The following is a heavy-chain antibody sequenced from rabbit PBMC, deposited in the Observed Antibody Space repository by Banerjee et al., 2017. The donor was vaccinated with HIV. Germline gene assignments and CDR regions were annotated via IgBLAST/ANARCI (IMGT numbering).Heavy chain of an antibody. CDR2: IDTGSSST. Sequence: QEQLEESGGDLVKPEGSLTLTCTASGFSFSSSYWMSWVRQAPGRGLEWIGYIDTGSSSTDYASWAKGRFTISKTSSTTVTLQMTSLTAADTATYFCARVWALWGPGTLVTFS. D-gene: IGHD5-1*01. CDR3: ARVWAL. V-gene: IGHV1S45*01. J-gene: IGHJ4*01. CDR1: GFSFSSSYW.